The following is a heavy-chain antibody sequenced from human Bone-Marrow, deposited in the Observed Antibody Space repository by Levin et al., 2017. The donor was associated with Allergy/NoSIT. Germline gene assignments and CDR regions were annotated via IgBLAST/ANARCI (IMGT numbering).Heavy chain of an antibody. D-gene: IGHD5-18*01. Sequence: GGSLRLSCAASGFTFDDYAMHWVRQAPGKGLEWVSGISWNSGSIGYADSVKGRFTISRDNAKNSLYLQMNSLRAEDTALYYCAKDDYSYGSELVYWRQGTLVTVSS. CDR3: AKDDYSYGSELVY. CDR2: ISWNSGSI. CDR1: GFTFDDYA. J-gene: IGHJ4*02. V-gene: IGHV3-9*01.